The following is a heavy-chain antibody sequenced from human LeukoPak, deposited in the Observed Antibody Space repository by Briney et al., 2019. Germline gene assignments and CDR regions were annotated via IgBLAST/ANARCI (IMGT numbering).Heavy chain of an antibody. D-gene: IGHD3-3*01. V-gene: IGHV1-18*01. CDR3: ARDGEMTYYFDY. Sequence: ASVKVSCKASGYTFTSYGISWVRQAPGQGLEWMGWISAYNGNTNYAQKFQGRVTITADKSTSTAYMELSSLRSEDTAVYYCARDGEMTYYFDYWGQGTLVTVSS. CDR2: ISAYNGNT. CDR1: GYTFTSYG. J-gene: IGHJ4*02.